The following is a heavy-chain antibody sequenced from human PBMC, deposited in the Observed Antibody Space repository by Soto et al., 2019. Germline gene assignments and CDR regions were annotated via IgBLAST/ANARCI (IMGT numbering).Heavy chain of an antibody. D-gene: IGHD2-8*01. J-gene: IGHJ6*02. CDR2: ISTYNGNT. Sequence: QVQLVQSGAEVKKPGASVKVSCKASGYTFTSYGISWVRQAPGQGLEWMGWISTYNGNTNYAQKFQGRVTMTTDTSTSTAYMELRSLRSDDTAVYYCERGGKYCTNGVCPFSGMDVWAQGTTVTVSS. CDR3: ERGGKYCTNGVCPFSGMDV. CDR1: GYTFTSYG. V-gene: IGHV1-18*01.